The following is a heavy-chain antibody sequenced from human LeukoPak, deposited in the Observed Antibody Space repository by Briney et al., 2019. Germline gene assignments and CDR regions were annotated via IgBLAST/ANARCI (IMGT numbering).Heavy chain of an antibody. V-gene: IGHV1-2*04. CDR1: GYTFTGYY. J-gene: IGHJ3*02. CDR3: ARDSADYDILDRDGPLDAFDI. D-gene: IGHD3-9*01. CDR2: INPNSGGT. Sequence: ASVKVSCKASGYTFTGYYMHWVRQASGQGLEWMGWINPNSGGTNYAQKFQGWVTMTRDTSISTAYMELSRLRSDDTAVYYCARDSADYDILDRDGPLDAFDIWGQGTMVTVSS.